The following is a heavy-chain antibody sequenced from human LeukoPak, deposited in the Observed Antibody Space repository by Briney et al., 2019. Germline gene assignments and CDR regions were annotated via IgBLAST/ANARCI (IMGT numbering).Heavy chain of an antibody. V-gene: IGHV3-64*01. CDR1: GFILSSYS. Sequence: PGGSLRLSCAASGFILSSYSMHWVRQAPGEGLEFVSAISSSGGSTYYANSVKGRFTISRDTSKNTLYLQMNSLRAEDTAVYYCAIHTMVRGYSDYWGQGTLVTVSS. D-gene: IGHD3-10*01. CDR2: ISSSGGST. J-gene: IGHJ4*02. CDR3: AIHTMVRGYSDY.